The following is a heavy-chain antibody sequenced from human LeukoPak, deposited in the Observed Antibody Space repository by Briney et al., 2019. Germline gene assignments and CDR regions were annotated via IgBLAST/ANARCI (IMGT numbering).Heavy chain of an antibody. CDR1: GGSISSYY. J-gene: IGHJ5*02. Sequence: SETLSLTCTVSGGSISSYYWSWIRQPAGKGLEWIGRIFTSGSTNYKPSLKSRVTMSVDTSKNQFSLKLGSVTAADTAVYYCARSELIVGGGYWFDPWGQGTLVTVSS. CDR3: ARSELIVGGGYWFDP. D-gene: IGHD1-26*01. CDR2: IFTSGST. V-gene: IGHV4-4*07.